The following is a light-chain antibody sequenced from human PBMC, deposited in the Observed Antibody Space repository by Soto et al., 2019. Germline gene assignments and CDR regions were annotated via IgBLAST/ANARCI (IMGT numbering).Light chain of an antibody. CDR3: AAWDDSLSGFDV. Sequence: QSVLTQPPSASGTPGQRVTISCSGSSSNIGSNYVYWYQQLPGTAPTLLIYRNNQRPSGVPDRFSGSKSGTSASLAISGLRSEDEADYYCAAWDDSLSGFDVFGTGTKLTVL. V-gene: IGLV1-47*01. CDR1: SSNIGSNY. J-gene: IGLJ1*01. CDR2: RNN.